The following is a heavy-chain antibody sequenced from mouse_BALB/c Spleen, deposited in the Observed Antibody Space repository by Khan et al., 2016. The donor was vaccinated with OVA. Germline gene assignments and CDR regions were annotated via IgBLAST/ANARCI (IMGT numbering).Heavy chain of an antibody. Sequence: QVQLQQPGAELVNPGASVNLSCKASGYNFNSNWMHWVKQRPGQGLEWIGEINPSNGRTNYNEKFKGKATLTVDNSSSTAYRQLSSPTSEDSAVYYCESILSNFDYWGQGTTLTVSS. CDR3: ESILSNFDY. V-gene: IGHV1S81*02. CDR1: GYNFNSNW. J-gene: IGHJ2*01. CDR2: INPSNGRT. D-gene: IGHD1-1*01.